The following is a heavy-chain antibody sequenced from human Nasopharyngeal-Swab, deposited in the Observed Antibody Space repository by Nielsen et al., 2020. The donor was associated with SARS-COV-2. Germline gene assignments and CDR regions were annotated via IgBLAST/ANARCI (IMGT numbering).Heavy chain of an antibody. Sequence: VRQAPGKGVEWVAVISYDGSNKYYADSVKGRFTISRDNSKNTLYLQMNSLRAEDTAVYYCARGPGDGMDVWGQGTTVTVSS. CDR3: ARGPGDGMDV. V-gene: IGHV3-30-3*01. D-gene: IGHD3-10*01. J-gene: IGHJ6*02. CDR2: ISYDGSNK.